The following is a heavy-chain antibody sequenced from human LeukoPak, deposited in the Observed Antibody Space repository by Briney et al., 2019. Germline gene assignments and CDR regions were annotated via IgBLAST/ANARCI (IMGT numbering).Heavy chain of an antibody. CDR3: ARGRLYCSGGSCYSYYYYGMDV. D-gene: IGHD2-15*01. J-gene: IGHJ6*04. CDR2: IYYSGST. Sequence: SETLSLTCTVSGGSVSSGSYYWSWIRQPPGKGLEWIGYIYYSGSTNYNPSLKSRVTISVDTSKNQFPLKLSSVTAADTAVYYCARGRLYCSGGSCYSYYYYGMDVWGKGTTVTVSS. CDR1: GGSVSSGSYY. V-gene: IGHV4-61*01.